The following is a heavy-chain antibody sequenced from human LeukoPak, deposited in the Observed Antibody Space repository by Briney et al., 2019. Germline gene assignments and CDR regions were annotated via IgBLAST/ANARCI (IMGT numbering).Heavy chain of an antibody. D-gene: IGHD6-6*01. V-gene: IGHV4-59*08. J-gene: IGHJ4*02. Sequence: SETLSLTCTVSGGSMNAYYWTWFRQPPGKGLEWIGYIYYSGSTNYNPSLKSRLTISVDTSNNQFSLKLSSVTAADTAVYYCATIAGSSSFWGQGTLVTVSS. CDR1: GGSMNAYY. CDR2: IYYSGST. CDR3: ATIAGSSSF.